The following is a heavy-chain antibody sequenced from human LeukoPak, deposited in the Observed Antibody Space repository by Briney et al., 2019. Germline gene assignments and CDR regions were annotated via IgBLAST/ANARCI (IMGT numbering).Heavy chain of an antibody. V-gene: IGHV1-46*01. D-gene: IGHD1-26*01. CDR1: GGTFSSYA. J-gene: IGHJ4*02. CDR2: INPSGGST. CDR3: ARVGGTYYNGHLDY. Sequence: ASVKVSCKASGGTFSSYAISWVRQAPGQGLEWMGIINPSGGSTTYAQKFQGRVTMTRDTSTSTVHMELSSLRSEDTAVYYCARVGGTYYNGHLDYWGQGTLVTVSS.